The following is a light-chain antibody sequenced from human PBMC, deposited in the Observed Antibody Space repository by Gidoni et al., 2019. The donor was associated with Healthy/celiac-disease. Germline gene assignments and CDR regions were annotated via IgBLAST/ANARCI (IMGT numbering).Light chain of an antibody. Sequence: MVLTQSPGTLSLSPGERATLSCSASQIVSSIYLAWYQQKPGQAPRLLIYGASNRATGSPDRFRCSGSGTDFTLTISRREPEDVEVYSCQQYGSSTLYTFGQGTKLEIK. CDR1: QIVSSIY. V-gene: IGKV3-20*01. CDR2: GAS. J-gene: IGKJ2*01. CDR3: QQYGSSTLYT.